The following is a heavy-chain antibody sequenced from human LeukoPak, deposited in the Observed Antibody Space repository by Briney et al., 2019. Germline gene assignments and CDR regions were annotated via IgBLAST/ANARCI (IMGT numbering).Heavy chain of an antibody. CDR1: GFTFSTYG. Sequence: PGGSLRLSCAASGFTFSTYGMTWVRQAPGKGLEWVSLISGSGGSKDYADSVKGRFTLSRDNSKNTLYLQMNSLRAEDMAIYYCARVGDYYGSGSFDYWGQGTLVTVSS. V-gene: IGHV3-23*01. CDR3: ARVGDYYGSGSFDY. CDR2: ISGSGGSK. J-gene: IGHJ4*02. D-gene: IGHD3-10*01.